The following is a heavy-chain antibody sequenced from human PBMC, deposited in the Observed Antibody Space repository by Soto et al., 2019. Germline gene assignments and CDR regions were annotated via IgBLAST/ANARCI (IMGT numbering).Heavy chain of an antibody. V-gene: IGHV4-30-4*01. CDR1: VGSISSGDFY. CDR3: ARADDFSDRFDY. CDR2: IYYSGST. J-gene: IGHJ4*02. D-gene: IGHD4-17*01. Sequence: PSESLSLACTVSVGSISSGDFYWSWILQPPGKGLELIGNIYYSGSTYYNPSLRSRAIMSVDTSQNQFSLKLSSLTAADTAVYFCARADDFSDRFDYWGQGALVTVSS.